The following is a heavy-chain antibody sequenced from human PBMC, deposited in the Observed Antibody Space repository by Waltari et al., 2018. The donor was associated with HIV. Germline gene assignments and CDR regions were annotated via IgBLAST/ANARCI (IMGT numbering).Heavy chain of an antibody. CDR1: GCTFSSSG. D-gene: IGHD3-22*01. CDR3: ARVVYDSSGYWFAY. Sequence: EVQLVESGGGLVQPGGSLRLSCAVSGCTFSSSGMSWVRQAPGKGLEWVSYISGSSSTIYYTDSVKGRFTISRDNAKNSLYLQMNSLRAEDTAVYYCARVVYDSSGYWFAYWGQGTLVTVSS. J-gene: IGHJ4*02. V-gene: IGHV3-48*01. CDR2: ISGSSSTI.